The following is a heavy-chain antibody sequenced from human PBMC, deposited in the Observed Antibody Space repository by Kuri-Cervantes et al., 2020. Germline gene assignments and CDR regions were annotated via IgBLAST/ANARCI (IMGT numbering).Heavy chain of an antibody. D-gene: IGHD3-16*01. Sequence: LSLTCAASGFTFSSYAMSWVRQAPGKGLEWVSYISSSGSTIYYADSVKGRFTISRDNAKNSLYLQMNSLRAEDTAVYYCTRDDPTQRGDYWGQGTLVTVSS. J-gene: IGHJ4*02. CDR2: ISSSGSTI. CDR1: GFTFSSYA. CDR3: TRDDPTQRGDY. V-gene: IGHV3-48*03.